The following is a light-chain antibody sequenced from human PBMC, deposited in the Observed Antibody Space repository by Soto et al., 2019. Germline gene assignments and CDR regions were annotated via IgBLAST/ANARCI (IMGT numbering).Light chain of an antibody. J-gene: IGLJ2*01. CDR1: SSDVGTYNY. V-gene: IGLV2-14*03. CDR2: DVS. CDR3: SSYTSSSYMV. Sequence: QSVLTQPASVSGSPGQSITISCTGTSSDVGTYNYVSWYQQHPGKAPKLMIYDVSNRPSGVSNRFSGSKSGNTASLTISGLQAEDEADYYCSSYTSSSYMVFGGGTKVTVL.